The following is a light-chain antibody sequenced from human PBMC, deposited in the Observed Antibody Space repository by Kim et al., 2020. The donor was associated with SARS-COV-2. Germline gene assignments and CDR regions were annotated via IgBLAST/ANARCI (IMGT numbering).Light chain of an antibody. CDR2: QDK. V-gene: IGLV3-1*01. J-gene: IGLJ3*02. CDR1: KMGDKY. CDR3: QSWDSSTVV. Sequence: SVTPGQAANITCSGPKMGDKYVSWYQQKTGQSPLLVIYQDKKRPSVVPGRFSGSNSGNTATLTISGAQPLDEADYCCQSWDSSTVVFGGGTQLTVL.